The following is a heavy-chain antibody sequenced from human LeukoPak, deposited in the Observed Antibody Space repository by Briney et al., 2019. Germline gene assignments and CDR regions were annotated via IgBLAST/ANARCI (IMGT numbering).Heavy chain of an antibody. V-gene: IGHV3-64D*06. CDR2: ISSNVGST. CDR3: VKGLPGYGGHLDY. D-gene: IGHD3-16*01. CDR1: GFTFSSYA. J-gene: IGHJ4*02. Sequence: GGSLRLSCSASGFTFSSYAMHWVGQAPGRGGEYVSLISSNVGSTYYANSVKARFTISTDNSKNTLYLEMSSLRVEDTSVYYCVKGLPGYGGHLDYWGQGTLVTVSS.